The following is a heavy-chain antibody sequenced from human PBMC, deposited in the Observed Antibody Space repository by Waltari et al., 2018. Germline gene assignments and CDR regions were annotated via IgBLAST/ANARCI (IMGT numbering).Heavy chain of an antibody. D-gene: IGHD1-7*01. CDR1: GFTFSSYN. J-gene: IGHJ3*01. V-gene: IGHV3-48*04. Sequence: EVQLVESGGGLVQPGGSLRLSCTASGFTFSSYNMNWVRQAPGKGLEWVSYISSSGSSTFYVDSVKGRFTISRDNANNSLYLQMNRLRAEDTAVYYCASLPNHGNYVGAFDVWGQGTMVTVSS. CDR2: ISSSGSST. CDR3: ASLPNHGNYVGAFDV.